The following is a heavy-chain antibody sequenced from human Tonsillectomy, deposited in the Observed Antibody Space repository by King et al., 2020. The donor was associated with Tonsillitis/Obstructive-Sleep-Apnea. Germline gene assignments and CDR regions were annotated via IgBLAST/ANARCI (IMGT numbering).Heavy chain of an antibody. CDR2: IGGSNWGA. J-gene: IGHJ5*02. V-gene: IGHV3-23*04. CDR1: GVTFFTYA. D-gene: IGHD6-19*01. CDR3: AKDFAAVTGDPGS. Sequence: VQLVESGGGLVQPGGSLRLSCLASGVTFFTYALTWVRQAPGKGPEWVSGIGGSNWGAYYADSVKGRCTISRDNSKNTLYLQMNSLRADDTALYYCAKDFAAVTGDPGSWGQGTLVTVSS.